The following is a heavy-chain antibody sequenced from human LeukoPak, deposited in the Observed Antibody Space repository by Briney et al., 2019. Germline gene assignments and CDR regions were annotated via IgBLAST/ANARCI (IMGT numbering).Heavy chain of an antibody. CDR1: GFLFSSYW. D-gene: IGHD3-22*01. CDR3: AKDYGVVVITRFDY. Sequence: GGSLRLSCVASGFLFSSYWMTWVRQAPGKGLEWVSAISGSGGSTYYADSVKGRFTISRDNSKNTLYLQMNSLRAEDTAVYYCAKDYGVVVITRFDYWGQGTLVTVSS. V-gene: IGHV3-23*01. CDR2: ISGSGGST. J-gene: IGHJ4*02.